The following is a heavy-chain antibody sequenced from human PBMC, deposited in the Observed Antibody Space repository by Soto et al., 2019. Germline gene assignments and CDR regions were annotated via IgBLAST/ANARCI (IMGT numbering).Heavy chain of an antibody. Sequence: PGGSLRLSCAASGFIFSNYGMHWVRQAPGKGLEWVALIYYDGSYENYADSVKGRFTISRDNSKSTLWLQMNSLRVEDTGVYYWGKGGGGGYDSNSDYSGGLLMGPSWGQGTRVTVSS. CDR1: GFIFSNYG. V-gene: IGHV3-33*06. CDR2: IYYDGSYE. D-gene: IGHD3-22*01. CDR3: GKGGGGGYDSNSDYSGGLLMGPS. J-gene: IGHJ4*02.